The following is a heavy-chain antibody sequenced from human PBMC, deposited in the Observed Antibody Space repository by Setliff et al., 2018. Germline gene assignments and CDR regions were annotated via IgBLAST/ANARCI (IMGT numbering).Heavy chain of an antibody. CDR3: ARDRATVIRGVTSFFYYYMDV. J-gene: IGHJ6*03. CDR1: GASITNINYY. Sequence: PSETLSLTCTVSGASITNINYYWGLIRQPPGKGLEWIGHIFYSDTAKYNPSLESRAAISVDSSKNQFSLKLRSVTAADTAVYYCARDRATVIRGVTSFFYYYMDVWGGGTTVTVSS. V-gene: IGHV4-61*01. CDR2: IFYSDTA. D-gene: IGHD3-10*01.